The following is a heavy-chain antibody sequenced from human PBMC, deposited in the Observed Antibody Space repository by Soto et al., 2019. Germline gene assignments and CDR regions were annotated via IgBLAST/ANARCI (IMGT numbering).Heavy chain of an antibody. CDR3: ATENNTGAHYALDY. V-gene: IGHV3-23*01. Sequence: PGGSLRLSCEASGFIFSSYAMNWVRQAPGKGLQWVSSITGSSDYTSYIASVKGRFTISRDNSKNTLYLQMNSLRAEDTAVYFCATENNTGAHYALDYWSQGTLVTVSS. J-gene: IGHJ4*02. CDR2: ITGSSDYT. CDR1: GFIFSSYA. D-gene: IGHD2-8*02.